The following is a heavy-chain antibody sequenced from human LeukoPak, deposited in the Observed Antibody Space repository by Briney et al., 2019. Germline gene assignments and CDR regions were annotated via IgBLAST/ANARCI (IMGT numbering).Heavy chain of an antibody. CDR1: GVSISCRY. D-gene: IGHD5-18*01. CDR2: VYYDGTT. Sequence: SETLPLICTVSGVSISCRYWSWIRQPPGGGKVQERMGYVYYDGTTHYNPSLESRVTISLVTSNNQSSLNVRSVTAADTAVYYCAKQREAYFDLWGRGTLLTVSS. CDR3: AKQREAYFDL. J-gene: IGHJ2*01. V-gene: IGHV4-59*11.